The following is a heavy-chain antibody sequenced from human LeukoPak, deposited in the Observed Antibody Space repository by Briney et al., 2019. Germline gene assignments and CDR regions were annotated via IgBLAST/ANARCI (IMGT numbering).Heavy chain of an antibody. Sequence: SETLSLTCAVYGGSFSGYYWSWIRQTPGKGLEWIGEINHSGSTNYNPSLKSRVTISVDTSKNQFSLKLSSVTAADTAVYYCATYVADSSGYYKRGYYFDYWGQGTLVTVSS. V-gene: IGHV4-34*01. CDR2: INHSGST. D-gene: IGHD3-22*01. CDR3: ATYVADSSGYYKRGYYFDY. CDR1: GGSFSGYY. J-gene: IGHJ4*02.